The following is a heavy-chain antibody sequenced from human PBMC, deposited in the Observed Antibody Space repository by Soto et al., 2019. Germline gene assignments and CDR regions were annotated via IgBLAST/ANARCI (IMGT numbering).Heavy chain of an antibody. CDR1: GGSFSGYY. CDR2: INHSGST. D-gene: IGHD6-13*01. CDR3: ARDRDAAVPSMDV. V-gene: IGHV4-34*01. J-gene: IGHJ6*03. Sequence: SETLSLTCAVYGGSFSGYYWSWIRQPPGKGLEWIGEINHSGSTNYNPSLKSRVTISVDTSKNQFSLKLSSVTAADTAVYYCARDRDAAVPSMDVWGKGTTVTVSS.